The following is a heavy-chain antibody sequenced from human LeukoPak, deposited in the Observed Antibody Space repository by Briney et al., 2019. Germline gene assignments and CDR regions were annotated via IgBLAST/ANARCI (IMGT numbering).Heavy chain of an antibody. V-gene: IGHV4-39*02. Sequence: PSETLSLTCTVSGGSISSSSYYWGWIRQPPGKGLEWIGSIYYSGSTYYNPSLKSRVTISVDTSKNQFSLKLSSVTAADTAVYYCARDGSPVVVDKYNWFDPWGQGTLVTVSS. CDR1: GGSISSSSYY. D-gene: IGHD3-22*01. CDR3: ARDGSPVVVDKYNWFDP. CDR2: IYYSGST. J-gene: IGHJ5*02.